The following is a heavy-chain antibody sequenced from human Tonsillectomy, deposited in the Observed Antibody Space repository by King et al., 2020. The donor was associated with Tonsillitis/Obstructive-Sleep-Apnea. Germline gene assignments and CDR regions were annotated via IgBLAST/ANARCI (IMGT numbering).Heavy chain of an antibody. CDR1: GFTFSSYG. CDR3: AKGLRLGELSFYY. Sequence: VQLVESGGGVVQPGRSLRLSRAASGFTFSSYGMHWVRQAPGKGLEWVAVISYDGSNKYYADSVKGRFTISRDNSKNTLYLQMNSLRAEDTAVYYCAKGLRLGELSFYYWGQGTLVTVSS. D-gene: IGHD3-16*02. J-gene: IGHJ4*02. CDR2: ISYDGSNK. V-gene: IGHV3-30*18.